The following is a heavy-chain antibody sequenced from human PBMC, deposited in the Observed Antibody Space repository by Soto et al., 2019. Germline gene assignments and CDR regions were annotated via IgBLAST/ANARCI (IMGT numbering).Heavy chain of an antibody. Sequence: SGPTLVNPTQTLTLTCTFSGFSLSTSGVGVGWIRKPPGKALEWLALIYWNDDKRYSPSLKSRLTITKDTSKNQVVLTMTNMDPVDTATYYCARSYGSGSYYNVFMYYGMDVWGQGTTVTVSS. D-gene: IGHD3-10*01. V-gene: IGHV2-5*01. J-gene: IGHJ6*02. CDR1: GFSLSTSGVG. CDR2: IYWNDDK. CDR3: ARSYGSGSYYNVFMYYGMDV.